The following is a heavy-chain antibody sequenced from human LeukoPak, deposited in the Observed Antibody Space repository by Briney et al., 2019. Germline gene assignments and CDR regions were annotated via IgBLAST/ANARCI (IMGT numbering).Heavy chain of an antibody. V-gene: IGHV1-2*02. Sequence: GASVKDSCKASEYTFTGYYMHWVRQAPGQGLEWMGWINPNSGGTNYAQKFQGRVTTTRDTSISTAYMELSRLRSDDTAVYYCARVRFRESYYGSGSYLRDRQTDKYNWFDPWGQGTLVTVSS. D-gene: IGHD3-10*01. J-gene: IGHJ5*02. CDR1: EYTFTGYY. CDR3: ARVRFRESYYGSGSYLRDRQTDKYNWFDP. CDR2: INPNSGGT.